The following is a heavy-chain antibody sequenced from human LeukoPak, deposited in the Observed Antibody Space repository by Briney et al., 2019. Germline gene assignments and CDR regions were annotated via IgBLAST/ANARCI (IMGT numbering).Heavy chain of an antibody. V-gene: IGHV3-30*04. J-gene: IGHJ3*02. CDR3: AGVDAAMPDAFDI. Sequence: GGSLRLSCAASGFTVSSYAMHWVRQAPGKGLEWVAAISYDGSNKYSADSVKGRFTISRDNSKNTLYLQMSSLRADDTALYYCAGVDAAMPDAFDIWGRGTTVTVSS. CDR2: ISYDGSNK. D-gene: IGHD5-18*01. CDR1: GFTVSSYA.